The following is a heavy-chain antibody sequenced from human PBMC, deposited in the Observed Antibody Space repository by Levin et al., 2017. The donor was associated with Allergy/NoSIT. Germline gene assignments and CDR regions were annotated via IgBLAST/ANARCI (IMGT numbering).Heavy chain of an antibody. D-gene: IGHD3-22*01. CDR2: IDYSGSS. V-gene: IGHV4-61*01. CDR3: AGASYYHDSVGSISGFEY. J-gene: IGHJ4*02. Sequence: PSETLSLTCTVSGGSVSSGSSYWSWIRQPPGKGLEWIGYIDYSGSSNHNPSLKSRVTISLDTSKNQFSLKLTSVTAADTALYYCAGASYYHDSVGSISGFEYWGQGTLVTVSS. CDR1: GGSVSSGSSY.